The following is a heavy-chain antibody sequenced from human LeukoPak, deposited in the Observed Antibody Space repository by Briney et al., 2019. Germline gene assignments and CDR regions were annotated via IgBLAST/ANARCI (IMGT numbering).Heavy chain of an antibody. J-gene: IGHJ6*03. CDR2: IYTSGST. D-gene: IGHD3-10*01. CDR3: ARLGGSGSYYYYYYMDV. CDR1: GGSISSYY. Sequence: SETLSLTCTVSGGSISSYYWSWIRQPPGKGLEWIGYIYTSGSTNYNPSLKSRVTISVDTSKNQFSLKLSSVTAADTAMYYCARLGGSGSYYYYYYMDVWGKGTTVTVSS. V-gene: IGHV4-4*09.